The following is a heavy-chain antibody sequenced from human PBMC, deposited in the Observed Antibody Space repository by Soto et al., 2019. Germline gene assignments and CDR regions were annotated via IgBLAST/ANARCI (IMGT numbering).Heavy chain of an antibody. J-gene: IGHJ4*02. V-gene: IGHV1-69*02. Sequence: SVKVSCKASGGTFSSYTISWVRQAPGQGLEWMGRIIPILGIANYAQKFQGRVTMTTDTSTSTAYMELRSLRAEDTAVYYCAKNNGYSSGWYLDYWGQGTLVTVSS. CDR3: AKNNGYSSGWYLDY. D-gene: IGHD6-19*01. CDR2: IIPILGIA. CDR1: GGTFSSYT.